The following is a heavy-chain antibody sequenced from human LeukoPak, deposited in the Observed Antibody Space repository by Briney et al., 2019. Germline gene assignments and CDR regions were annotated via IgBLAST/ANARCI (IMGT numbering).Heavy chain of an antibody. J-gene: IGHJ4*02. CDR2: INAGNGNT. CDR3: ARFTGPGYFDY. D-gene: IGHD1-14*01. Sequence: GASVKVSCKASGYTFTSYAMHWVRQAPGQRLEWMGWINAGNGNTKYSQKFQGRVTITRDTSASTAYMELSSLRSEDTAVYYCARFTGPGYFDYWGQGTLVPVSS. CDR1: GYTFTSYA. V-gene: IGHV1-3*01.